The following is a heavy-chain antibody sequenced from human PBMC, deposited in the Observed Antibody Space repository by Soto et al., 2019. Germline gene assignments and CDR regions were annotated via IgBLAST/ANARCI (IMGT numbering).Heavy chain of an antibody. CDR2: VTGNADRT. J-gene: IGHJ4*02. D-gene: IGHD2-2*01. Sequence: EVQLLESGGGLVQPGGSLRLSCAASGFSFSNYAMTWVRQPPGKGLEWVSGVTGNADRTYYADSVKGRFTIFRDNSKNTLYLQMNSMRADDMAIYYCARDCSSSSCSVWKYWGQGVLFTVSS. CDR1: GFSFSNYA. V-gene: IGHV3-23*01. CDR3: ARDCSSSSCSVWKY.